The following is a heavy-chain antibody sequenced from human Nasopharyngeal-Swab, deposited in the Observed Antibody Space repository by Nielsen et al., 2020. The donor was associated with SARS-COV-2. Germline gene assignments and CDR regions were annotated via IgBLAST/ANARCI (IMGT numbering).Heavy chain of an antibody. D-gene: IGHD2-2*01. CDR2: IYHSGST. CDR3: ARIVVVPAASVRIRGWFDP. Sequence: SETLSLTCAVSGYSISSGYYWGWIRQPPGKGLEWIGSIYHSGSTYYNSSLKSRVTMSVDTSKNQFSLKLSSVTAADTAVYYCARIVVVPAASVRIRGWFDPWGQGTLVTVSS. J-gene: IGHJ5*02. V-gene: IGHV4-38-2*01. CDR1: GYSISSGYY.